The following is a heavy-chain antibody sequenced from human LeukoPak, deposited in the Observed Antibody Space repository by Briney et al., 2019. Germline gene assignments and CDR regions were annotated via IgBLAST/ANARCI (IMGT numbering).Heavy chain of an antibody. V-gene: IGHV3-7*01. J-gene: IGHJ4*02. D-gene: IGHD2-21*02. CDR1: GFTFSSYW. CDR2: IKQDGSEK. CDR3: ARPSYCGGNCYYFPDY. Sequence: GGSLRLSCAASGFTFSSYWMSWVRQAPGKGLEWVANIKQDGSEKYYVDSVKGRFTISRDNAKNSLYLQINSLRAEDTAVYYCARPSYCGGNCYYFPDYWGQGTLVTVSS.